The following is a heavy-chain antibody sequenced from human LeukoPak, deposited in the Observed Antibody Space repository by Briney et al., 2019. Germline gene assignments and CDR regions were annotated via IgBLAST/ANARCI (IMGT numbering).Heavy chain of an antibody. CDR2: INPNSGGT. CDR3: ARWADCSETSCRSFDY. D-gene: IGHD2-2*01. CDR1: VYAFVCYY. J-gene: IGHJ4*02. Sequence: ASVNVSFEASVYAFVCYYIHWVRQDPGQRLEWMGWINPNSGGTNYAQNFQGRVTMTMDTAVSTDYMELSRLRSGDTAVYYCARWADCSETSCRSFDYWGQGTLVTVSS. V-gene: IGHV1-2*02.